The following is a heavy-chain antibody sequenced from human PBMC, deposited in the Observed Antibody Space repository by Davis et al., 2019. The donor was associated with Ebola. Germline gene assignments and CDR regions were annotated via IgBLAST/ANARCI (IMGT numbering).Heavy chain of an antibody. D-gene: IGHD3-10*01. V-gene: IGHV5-51*01. CDR3: ARGGSGTHYPFDS. CDR2: IYPGDSDI. J-gene: IGHJ4*02. CDR1: GYSFTSYW. Sequence: GESLKISCKGSGYSFTSYWIGWVRQMPGKGLEWMGIIYPGDSDITYSPSFQGHVTMSVDKSINTAYLQWRSLRASDTAMYYCARGGSGTHYPFDSWGQGTLVTVSS.